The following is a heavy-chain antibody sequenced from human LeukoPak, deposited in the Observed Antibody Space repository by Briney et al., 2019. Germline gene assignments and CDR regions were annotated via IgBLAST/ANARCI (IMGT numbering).Heavy chain of an antibody. CDR2: ISSSSSYI. CDR1: GFTFSSYS. D-gene: IGHD3-10*01. Sequence: PGGSLRLSCAASGFTFSSYSMNWVRQAPGKGLEWVSSISSSSSYIYYADSVKGRFTISRDNAKNSLYLQMNSLRAEDTAVYYCAINGVGFGELSPPGFDPWGQGTLVTVSS. J-gene: IGHJ5*02. CDR3: AINGVGFGELSPPGFDP. V-gene: IGHV3-21*01.